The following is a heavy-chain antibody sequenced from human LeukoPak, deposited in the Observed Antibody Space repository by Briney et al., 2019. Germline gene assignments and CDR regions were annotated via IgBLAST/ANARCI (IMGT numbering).Heavy chain of an antibody. D-gene: IGHD1-26*01. V-gene: IGHV3-53*01. CDR1: GFTVSSNY. CDR2: IYSGGST. CDR3: ANDWAWEPHDAFDI. J-gene: IGHJ3*02. Sequence: PGGSLRLSCAASGFTVSSNYMSWVRQAPGRGLEWVSVIYSGGSTYYADSVKGRFTISRDNSKNTLYLQMNSLRAEDTAVYYCANDWAWEPHDAFDIWGQGTMVTVSS.